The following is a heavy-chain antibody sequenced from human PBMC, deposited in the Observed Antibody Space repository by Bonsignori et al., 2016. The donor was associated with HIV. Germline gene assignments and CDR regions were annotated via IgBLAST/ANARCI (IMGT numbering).Heavy chain of an antibody. J-gene: IGHJ4*02. D-gene: IGHD5-18*01. CDR1: GGSFSGYY. CDR3: ARVGSDTAMVTYSDY. Sequence: SETLSLTCAVYGGSFSGYYWSWIRQPPGKGLEWIGEINHSGSTNYNPSLKSRVTISVDTSKNQFSLKLSSVTAADTAVYYCARVGSDTAMVTYSDYWGQGTLVTVSS. V-gene: IGHV4-34*01. CDR2: INHSGST.